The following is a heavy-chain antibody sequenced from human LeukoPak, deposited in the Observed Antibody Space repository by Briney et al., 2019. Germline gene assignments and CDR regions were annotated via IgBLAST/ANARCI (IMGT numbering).Heavy chain of an antibody. CDR1: GFTFDDYG. V-gene: IGHV3-20*04. J-gene: IGHJ4*02. D-gene: IGHD5-18*01. Sequence: PGGSLRLSCAASGFTFDDYGMNWVRHAPGKGLEWVSSITWNGGSTGYADSVKGRFTISRDNAKNSLYLQMNSLRAEDTAVYYCARARLGIQLWLFDYWGQGTLVTVSS. CDR2: ITWNGGST. CDR3: ARARLGIQLWLFDY.